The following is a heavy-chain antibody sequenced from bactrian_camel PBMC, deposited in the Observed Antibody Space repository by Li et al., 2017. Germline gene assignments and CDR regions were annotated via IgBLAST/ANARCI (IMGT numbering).Heavy chain of an antibody. V-gene: IGHV3S53*01. CDR2: LVRGGAA. J-gene: IGHJ4*01. D-gene: IGHD1*01. Sequence: HVQLVESGGGSVQAGGSLRLSCVASGNIAGNLCMAWFRQSPGKGREGVASLVRGGAANYTDSVKGRLTISQDHTKNTLYLQMNTLKSEDTAMYYCAADKHDPVGGYCGVLNTRRTYRGQGTRSPSP. CDR1: GNIAGNLC. CDR3: AADKHDPVGGYCGVLNTRRTY.